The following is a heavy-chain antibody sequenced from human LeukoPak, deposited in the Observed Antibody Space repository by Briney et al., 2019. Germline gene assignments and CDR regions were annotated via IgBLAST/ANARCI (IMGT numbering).Heavy chain of an antibody. D-gene: IGHD4-23*01. Sequence: GGSLRLSCAASGFSFRNYAISWVRQAPGKGLEWVSSISGSGGSTYSADSVKGRFTTSRENSNNTLYLQMNSLRADDTAMYYCAKDSEATITPLSAFDIWGQGTMVTVSS. J-gene: IGHJ3*02. V-gene: IGHV3-23*01. CDR3: AKDSEATITPLSAFDI. CDR2: ISGSGGST. CDR1: GFSFRNYA.